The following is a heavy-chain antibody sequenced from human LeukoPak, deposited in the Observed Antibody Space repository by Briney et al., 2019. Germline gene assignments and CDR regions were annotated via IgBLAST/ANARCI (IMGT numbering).Heavy chain of an antibody. CDR1: GDSISSGDYY. CDR2: ISSSGST. J-gene: IGHJ3*02. Sequence: SQTLSLTCTVSGDSISSGDYYWSWIRQPAGKGLEWIGRISSSGSTNYNPSLKSRVTISVDTSKNQFSLKLSSVTAADTAVYYCARLPAPGCSSTSCYAHDAFDIWGQGTMVTVSS. V-gene: IGHV4-61*02. CDR3: ARLPAPGCSSTSCYAHDAFDI. D-gene: IGHD2-2*01.